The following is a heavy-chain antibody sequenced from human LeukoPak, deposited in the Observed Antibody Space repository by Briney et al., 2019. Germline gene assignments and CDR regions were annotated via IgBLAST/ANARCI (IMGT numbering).Heavy chain of an antibody. CDR3: ARGGASSKWYDS. CDR2: IYYSGST. CDR1: GASISNYY. J-gene: IGHJ5*01. V-gene: IGHV4-59*01. Sequence: PSETLSLTCTVPGASISNYYWSWLRQPPGKALEPIGYIYYSGSTNYSPPLKSRVTISVDTSKNQFSLKMNSVTAADTAVYYCARGGASSKWYDSWGQGTLVTVSS. D-gene: IGHD4-11*01.